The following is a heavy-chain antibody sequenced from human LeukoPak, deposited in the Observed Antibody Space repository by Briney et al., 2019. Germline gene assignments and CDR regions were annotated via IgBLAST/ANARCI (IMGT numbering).Heavy chain of an antibody. CDR1: GYSFTSYW. J-gene: IGHJ4*02. D-gene: IGHD2-15*01. CDR3: ASRLGYCSGGSCYDY. V-gene: IGHV5-10-1*01. CDR2: IDPSDSYT. Sequence: GESLKISCKGSGYSFTSYWISWVRQMPGKGLEWMGRIDPSDSYTNYSPSLQGHVTISADKSISTAYLQWSSLKASDTAMYYCASRLGYCSGGSCYDYWGQGTLVTVSS.